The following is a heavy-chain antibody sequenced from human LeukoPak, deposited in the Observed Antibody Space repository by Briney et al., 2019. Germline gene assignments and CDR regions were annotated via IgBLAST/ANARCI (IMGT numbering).Heavy chain of an antibody. Sequence: ASVKVSCKAFGYTFTNNWMHWVRQAPGQGPEWMGFISPTGGSTAYAQKFQGRVTLTRDMSTSTDYLELSSLRSEDTAVYYCARGLWFGELSDPPDPYYYYYYMDVWGKGTTVTISS. D-gene: IGHD3-10*01. J-gene: IGHJ6*03. CDR2: ISPTGGST. CDR1: GYTFTNNW. V-gene: IGHV1-46*01. CDR3: ARGLWFGELSDPPDPYYYYYYMDV.